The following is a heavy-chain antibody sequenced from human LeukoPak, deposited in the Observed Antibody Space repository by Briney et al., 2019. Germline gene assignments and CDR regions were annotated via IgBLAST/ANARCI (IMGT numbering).Heavy chain of an antibody. D-gene: IGHD6-6*01. CDR1: GGSLSGAY. CDR2: INHSGRT. J-gene: IGHJ4*02. CDR3: ARVISPRSSSSGGAFDY. Sequence: SETLSHTCAVYGGSLSGAYWSWIRPTPGKGLEWIGEINHSGRTNDNPSLKSRITISEDTSKNQFSLKLSSVTAADTAVYYCARVISPRSSSSGGAFDYWGQGTLVTVSS. V-gene: IGHV4-34*01.